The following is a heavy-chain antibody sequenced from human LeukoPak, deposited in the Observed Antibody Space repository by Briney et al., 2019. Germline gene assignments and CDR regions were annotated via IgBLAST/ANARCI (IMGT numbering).Heavy chain of an antibody. CDR1: GGSFSGYY. J-gene: IGHJ3*02. D-gene: IGHD3-22*01. V-gene: IGHV4-34*01. CDR2: INHSGST. CDR3: ARDYYDSSGHLAHDAFDI. Sequence: SETLSLTCAVYGGSFSGYYWSWIRQPPGKGLEWIGEINHSGSTNYNPSLKSRVTISVDTSNNQFSLKLSSVTAADTAVYYGARDYYDSSGHLAHDAFDIWGQGTMVTVSS.